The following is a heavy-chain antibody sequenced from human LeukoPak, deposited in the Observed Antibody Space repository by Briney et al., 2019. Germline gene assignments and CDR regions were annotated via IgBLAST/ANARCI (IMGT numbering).Heavy chain of an antibody. CDR2: ISYDGSNK. J-gene: IGHJ4*02. Sequence: GRSLRLSCAASGFTFSSYGMHWVRQAPGKGLEWVAVISYDGSNKYYADSVKGRFTISIDNSKNTLYLQMNSLRAEDTAVYYCAKGTYSYGYPPDYWGQGTLVTVSS. D-gene: IGHD5-18*01. CDR1: GFTFSSYG. CDR3: AKGTYSYGYPPDY. V-gene: IGHV3-30*18.